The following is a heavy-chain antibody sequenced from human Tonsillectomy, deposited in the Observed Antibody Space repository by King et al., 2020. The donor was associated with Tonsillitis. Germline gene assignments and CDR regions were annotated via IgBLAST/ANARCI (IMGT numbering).Heavy chain of an antibody. CDR3: VRYCTSTSCYYGMDV. CDR2: MNPNRGNK. CDR1: GHTSTTYD. Sequence: AQLVQSGAEVKKPGASVKVSCKASGHTSTTYDINWVRQATGQGLEWLGWMNPNRGNKGYAQKFQGRVTMTRNTSISTAYMELSSLRSEDTAVYYCVRYCTSTSCYYGMDVWGQGTTVTVSS. J-gene: IGHJ6*02. D-gene: IGHD2-2*01. V-gene: IGHV1-8*01.